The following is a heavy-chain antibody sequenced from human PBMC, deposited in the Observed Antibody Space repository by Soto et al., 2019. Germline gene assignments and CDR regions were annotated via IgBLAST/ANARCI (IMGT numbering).Heavy chain of an antibody. Sequence: SVKVSFKASRDTCSIYSITWVRHAPGQGLEWMGGIIPILVSTKYAQKFHGRVTMTADESTSTAYMELSSLRSEDRAVYYCAAGGRDGYIKWGQGTQVTVSS. D-gene: IGHD5-18*01. J-gene: IGHJ4*02. CDR2: IIPILVST. CDR1: RDTCSIYS. CDR3: AAGGRDGYIK. V-gene: IGHV1-69*13.